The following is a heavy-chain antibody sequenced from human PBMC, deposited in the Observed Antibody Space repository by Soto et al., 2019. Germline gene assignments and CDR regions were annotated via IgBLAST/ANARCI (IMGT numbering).Heavy chain of an antibody. CDR3: ARDLGYCTNGVCYRTYYFDY. D-gene: IGHD2-8*01. Sequence: GGSLRLSCAASGFTFSSYAMSWVRQAPGKGLEWVSAISGSGGRTYYVDSVKGRFTISRDNAKNTLYLQMNSLRAEDTAVYYCARDLGYCTNGVCYRTYYFDYWGQGTLVPVSS. V-gene: IGHV3-23*01. CDR2: ISGSGGRT. CDR1: GFTFSSYA. J-gene: IGHJ4*02.